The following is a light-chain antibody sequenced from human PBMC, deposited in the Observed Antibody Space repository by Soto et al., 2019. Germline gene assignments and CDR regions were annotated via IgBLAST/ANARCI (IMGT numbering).Light chain of an antibody. CDR1: QSISSY. CDR3: QQSYSTPWG. CDR2: AAS. J-gene: IGKJ1*01. V-gene: IGKV1-39*01. Sequence: DIQMTQSPSSLSASVGDRVTITCRASQSISSYLNRYQQKPGKAPKLLIYAASSLQSGVPSRFSGSGSGTDFTLTISSLQPEDFATYYCQQSYSTPWGFGQGTKVEIK.